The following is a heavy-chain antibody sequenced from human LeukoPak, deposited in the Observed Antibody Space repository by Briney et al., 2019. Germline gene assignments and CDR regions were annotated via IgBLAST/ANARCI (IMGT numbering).Heavy chain of an antibody. J-gene: IGHJ5*02. D-gene: IGHD6-6*01. Sequence: PGGSLRLSCAASGFTVSSNYMSWVRQAPGKGLEWVSVIYSGGSTYYADSVKGRFTISRDNSKNTLYLQMNSLRAEDTAVYYCARDAARYSSSAFWFDPWGQGTLVTVSS. CDR2: IYSGGST. CDR3: ARDAARYSSSAFWFDP. CDR1: GFTVSSNY. V-gene: IGHV3-53*01.